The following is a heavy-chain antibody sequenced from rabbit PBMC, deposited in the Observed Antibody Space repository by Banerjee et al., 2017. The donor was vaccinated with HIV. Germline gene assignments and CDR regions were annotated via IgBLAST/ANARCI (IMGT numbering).Heavy chain of an antibody. Sequence: QEQLVESGGGLVTLGGSLTLTCKASGFSFSSVYDMCWVRQAPGKGLEWIACIGTADGNTFYANWAKGPFTISKTSSTTVTLQMTSLTAADTATYFCARGGVGSTGYTYAFDPWGPGTLVTVS. CDR1: GFSFSSVYD. CDR2: IGTADGNT. J-gene: IGHJ2*01. V-gene: IGHV1S45*01. CDR3: ARGGVGSTGYTYAFDP. D-gene: IGHD1-1*01.